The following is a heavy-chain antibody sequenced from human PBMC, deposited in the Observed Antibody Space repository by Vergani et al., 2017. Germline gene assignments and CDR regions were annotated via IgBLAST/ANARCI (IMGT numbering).Heavy chain of an antibody. V-gene: IGHV3-30*02. Sequence: QVQLVESGGGVVQPGGSLRLSCAASGFTFSSYGMHWVRQAPGKGLEWVAFIRYDGSNKYYADSVKGRFTISRDNSKNTLYLQMNSLRAEDTAVYYCAKPDSSSWYGGPGDYYYGMDVWGQG. CDR2: IRYDGSNK. D-gene: IGHD6-13*01. CDR1: GFTFSSYG. CDR3: AKPDSSSWYGGPGDYYYGMDV. J-gene: IGHJ6*02.